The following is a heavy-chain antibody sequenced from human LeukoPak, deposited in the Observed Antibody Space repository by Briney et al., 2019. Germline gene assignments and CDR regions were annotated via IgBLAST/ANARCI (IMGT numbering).Heavy chain of an antibody. V-gene: IGHV4-34*01. CDR2: INHSGST. Sequence: SETLSLTRAVYGGSFSGYYWNWIRQSPGKGLEWIGEINHSGSTNYNPSLKSRVTISLDTSNNQFSLKLSSVTAADTAVYYCARRPTGIDYWGQGTLVTVSS. CDR1: GGSFSGYY. D-gene: IGHD4-17*01. J-gene: IGHJ4*02. CDR3: ARRPTGIDY.